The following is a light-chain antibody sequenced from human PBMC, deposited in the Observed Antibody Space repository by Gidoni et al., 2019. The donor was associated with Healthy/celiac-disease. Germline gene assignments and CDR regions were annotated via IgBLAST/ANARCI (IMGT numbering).Light chain of an antibody. CDR2: LGS. V-gene: IGKV2-28*01. CDR1: QSLLHSNGYNY. Sequence: DIVMTQSPLSLPVTPGEPASISCRSSQSLLHSNGYNYLDWYLQKPGQSPQLLIYLGSNRASGVPDRFSGSVSGTDFTLKISRVEAEDVGVDYCMQALQTPRTFGQGTKVEIK. CDR3: MQALQTPRT. J-gene: IGKJ1*01.